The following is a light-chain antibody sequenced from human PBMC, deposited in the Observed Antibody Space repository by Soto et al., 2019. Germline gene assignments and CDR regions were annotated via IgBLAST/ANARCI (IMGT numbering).Light chain of an antibody. CDR3: LQHNSYPRT. J-gene: IGKJ1*01. CDR2: AAS. Sequence: DIQMTQSPSSLSASVGDRVTITYRASQGIGNGLGWFQQKPGRAPKRLMYAASSLESGVPPRFRGSGSGTEFTLTISSLQPEDFATYYCLQHNSYPRTFGQGTKVEIK. V-gene: IGKV1-17*01. CDR1: QGIGNG.